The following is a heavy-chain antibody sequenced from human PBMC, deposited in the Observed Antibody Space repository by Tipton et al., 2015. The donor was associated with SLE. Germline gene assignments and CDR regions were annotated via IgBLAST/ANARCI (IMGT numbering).Heavy chain of an antibody. V-gene: IGHV4-39*07. CDR3: AKRGDWDYYFDY. Sequence: TLSLTCTVSGGSISSSSYYWGWIRQPPGKGLEWIGSIYHSGSTYYHPSLKSRVTISVDTSKNQFSLKLSSVTAADTAVYYCAKRGDWDYYFDYWGQGTLVTVSS. J-gene: IGHJ4*02. CDR2: IYHSGST. CDR1: GGSISSSSYY. D-gene: IGHD3-10*01.